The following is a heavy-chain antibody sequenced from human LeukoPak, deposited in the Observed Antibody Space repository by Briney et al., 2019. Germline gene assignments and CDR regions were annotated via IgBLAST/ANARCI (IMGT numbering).Heavy chain of an antibody. V-gene: IGHV4-39*07. CDR2: IYYRRSP. CDR1: GGSISSHRHF. D-gene: IGHD1-1*01. CDR3: AREKIGTGTILGKDYYYMDV. J-gene: IGHJ6*03. Sequence: SETLSLTCTVSGGSISSHRHFWRWIRQPPGRGLERIANIYYRRSPHYNPSLRSRVTVSLDTSKNQFSLRLCSGTAGDTAMYYCAREKIGTGTILGKDYYYMDVWGKGTTVTVSS.